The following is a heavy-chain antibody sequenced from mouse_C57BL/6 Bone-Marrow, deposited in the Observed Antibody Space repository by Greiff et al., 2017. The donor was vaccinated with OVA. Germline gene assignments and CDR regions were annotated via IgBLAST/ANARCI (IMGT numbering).Heavy chain of an antibody. CDR1: GYTFTSYW. CDR2: IHPNSGST. J-gene: IGHJ3*01. CDR3: ARDGYYVFAY. V-gene: IGHV1-64*01. D-gene: IGHD2-3*01. Sequence: VQLQQSGAELVKPGASVKLSCKASGYTFTSYWMHWVKQRPGQGLEWIGMIHPNSGSTNYNEKFNSKATLTVDKSSSTAYMQLSSLTSEDSAVYYCARDGYYVFAYWGQGTLVTVSA.